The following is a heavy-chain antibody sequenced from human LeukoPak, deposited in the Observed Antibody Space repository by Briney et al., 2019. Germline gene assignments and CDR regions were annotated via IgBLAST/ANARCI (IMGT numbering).Heavy chain of an antibody. D-gene: IGHD3-10*01. J-gene: IGHJ6*03. V-gene: IGHV1-18*01. CDR2: ISAYNGDT. Sequence: ASVKVSCKASGYTFTSYGISWVRQAPGQGLEWMGWISAYNGDTTYAQKLQGRVTMTTDTSTTTAYMELRSLRSDDTAVYYCARCNYYGSGNYYYYYYMDVWGKGTTVTVSS. CDR3: ARCNYYGSGNYYYYYYMDV. CDR1: GYTFTSYG.